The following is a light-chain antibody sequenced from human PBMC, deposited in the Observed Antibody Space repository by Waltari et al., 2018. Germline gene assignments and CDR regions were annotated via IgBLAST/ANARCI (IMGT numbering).Light chain of an antibody. CDR2: DAS. CDR1: QSVSSY. V-gene: IGKV3-11*01. Sequence: EIVLTQAQATLSLSPGERATLPCRASQSVSSYLAWYQQPPGMAPRLLIHDASNSATGIPARLSGSWSGPDFTLTIRSLEPEYFAVYYCQQRSNWGGITFGPGTKVDIK. CDR3: QQRSNWGGIT. J-gene: IGKJ3*01.